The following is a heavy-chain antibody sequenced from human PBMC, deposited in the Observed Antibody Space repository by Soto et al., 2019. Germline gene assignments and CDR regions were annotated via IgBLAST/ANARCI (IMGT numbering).Heavy chain of an antibody. J-gene: IGHJ4*02. CDR3: ARGSGIVALPGELEDVNYDY. D-gene: IGHD1-1*01. V-gene: IGHV4-34*01. CDR1: GQSFSGHS. CDR2: INESGST. Sequence: QVQLQQWGAGLVKPSETLSLSCAVYGQSFSGHSWAWIRQSPGKGLEWIGEINESGSTYYNPSLKSRVTLSADTSKNPFSLKLSSVSAADTAVYFCARGSGIVALPGELEDVNYDYWGQGTLVNVSS.